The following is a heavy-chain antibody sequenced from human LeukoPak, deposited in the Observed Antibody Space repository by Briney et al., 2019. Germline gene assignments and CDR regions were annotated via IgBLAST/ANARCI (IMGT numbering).Heavy chain of an antibody. CDR3: ARGRIAAAGTGDAFDI. V-gene: IGHV4-59*01. Sequence: SETLSLTCTVSGGSISSYYWSWIRQPPGKGLEWIGYIYYSGSTNYNPSLKSRVTISVDTSKNQFSLKLSSVTAADTAVYYCARGRIAAAGTGDAFDIWGQGTMVTVSS. CDR2: IYYSGST. D-gene: IGHD6-13*01. J-gene: IGHJ3*02. CDR1: GGSISSYY.